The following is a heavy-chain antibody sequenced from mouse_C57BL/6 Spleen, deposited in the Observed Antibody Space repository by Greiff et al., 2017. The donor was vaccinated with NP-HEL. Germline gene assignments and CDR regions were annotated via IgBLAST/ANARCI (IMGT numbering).Heavy chain of an antibody. D-gene: IGHD2-1*01. Sequence: EVKLMESGPGMVKPSQSLSLTCTVTGYSITSGYDWHWIRHFPGNKLEWMGYISYSGSTNYNPSLKSRISITHDTSKNHFFLKLNSVTTEDTATYYCAREGVYYGNYYFDYWGQGTTLTVSS. CDR3: AREGVYYGNYYFDY. J-gene: IGHJ2*01. V-gene: IGHV3-1*01. CDR1: GYSITSGYD. CDR2: ISYSGST.